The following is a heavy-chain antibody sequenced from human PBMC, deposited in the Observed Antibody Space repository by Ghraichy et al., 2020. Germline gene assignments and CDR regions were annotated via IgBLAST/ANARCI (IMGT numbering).Heavy chain of an antibody. CDR3: AKCGGDGYNLKPPYFDY. CDR2: ISGSGGST. V-gene: IGHV3-23*01. Sequence: GGSLRLSCAAYGITFSSYAMSWVRQAPGKGLEWVSAISGSGGSTYYADSVKGRFTISRDNSKNTLYLQMNSLRAEDTAVYYCAKCGGDGYNLKPPYFDYWGQGTLVIVAA. CDR1: GITFSSYA. J-gene: IGHJ4*02. D-gene: IGHD5-24*01.